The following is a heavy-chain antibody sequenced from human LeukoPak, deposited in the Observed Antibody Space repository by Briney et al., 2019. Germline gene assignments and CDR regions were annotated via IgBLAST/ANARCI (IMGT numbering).Heavy chain of an antibody. CDR3: AREKDGLFEY. J-gene: IGHJ4*02. CDR2: ITGSSGKT. Sequence: PGGSLRLSCAASGFTFSSYAMSRVRQAPGKGLEWVSLITGSSGKTYYADSVKGRFTISRDNSKSTLDLQMDSLGAEDTAVYYCAREKDGLFEYWGQGTLVTVSS. D-gene: IGHD3-10*01. V-gene: IGHV3-23*01. CDR1: GFTFSSYA.